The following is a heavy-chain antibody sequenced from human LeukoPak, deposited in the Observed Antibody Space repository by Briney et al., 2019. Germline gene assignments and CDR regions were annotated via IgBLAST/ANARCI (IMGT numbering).Heavy chain of an antibody. CDR1: GYTFTSYA. D-gene: IGHD3-9*01. J-gene: IGHJ5*02. CDR3: ARDPIYDILTGYYNRPGTLYYGFDP. Sequence: APVKVSCKASGYTFTSYAMNWVRQAPGQGPEWMGWINTNTGNPTYAQGFTGRFVFSLDSSVSTAYLQISSLKAEDTAVYYCARDPIYDILTGYYNRPGTLYYGFDPWGQGTLVTVSS. V-gene: IGHV7-4-1*02. CDR2: INTNTGNP.